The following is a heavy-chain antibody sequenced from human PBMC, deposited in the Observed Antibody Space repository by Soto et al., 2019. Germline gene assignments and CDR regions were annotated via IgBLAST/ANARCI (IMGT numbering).Heavy chain of an antibody. CDR3: ASSQGSSTSLEIYYYYYYGMDV. CDR1: GGTFGSYA. CDR2: IIPIPGTA. Sequence: QVQLVQSGAEVKKPGSSVKVSCKASGGTFGSYAISWVRQAPGQGLEWMGGIIPIPGTANYAQKFQGRVKISADESTRKAYRELSRRRSEDTAVYYCASSQGSSTSLEIYYYYYYGMDVWGQGTTVTVSS. D-gene: IGHD2-2*01. J-gene: IGHJ6*02. V-gene: IGHV1-69*01.